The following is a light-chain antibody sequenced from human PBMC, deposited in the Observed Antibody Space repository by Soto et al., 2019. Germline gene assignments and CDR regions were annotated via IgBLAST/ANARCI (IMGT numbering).Light chain of an antibody. CDR2: GAS. Sequence: EKVLTQSPVTLSVSLGERATLSCRASQSITTNLAWYQQKPGQAPRLLIFGASNRATGIPARFSGSGSGTENSPTISSRQSEASAVYYCPQYTDWPPHTFGGGTKVEIK. J-gene: IGKJ4*01. CDR3: PQYTDWPPHT. CDR1: QSITTN. V-gene: IGKV3-15*01.